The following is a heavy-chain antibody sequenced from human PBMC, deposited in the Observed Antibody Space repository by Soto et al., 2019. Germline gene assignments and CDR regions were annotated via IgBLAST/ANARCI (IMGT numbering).Heavy chain of an antibody. CDR1: GFDFSNSW. D-gene: IGHD2-15*01. CDR3: AKDTASAIEV. V-gene: IGHV3-74*01. J-gene: IGHJ6*01. CDR2: INSDGSGT. Sequence: EVQLVESGGGLVQPGGSLRLSCAASGFDFSNSWIHWVRQGPGKGLVWVSHINSDGSGTTYADSVKGRFTISRDNAKNTVYPRMNSGSTVDTAVYYCAKDTASAIEVWGQGTTATASS.